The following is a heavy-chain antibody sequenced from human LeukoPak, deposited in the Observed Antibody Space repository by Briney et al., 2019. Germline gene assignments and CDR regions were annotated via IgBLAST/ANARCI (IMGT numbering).Heavy chain of an antibody. Sequence: GGSLRLSCAASEFTFSSYNMNWVRQAPGKGLEWVASIKQDGSEKYYVDSVKGRFTISRDNAKNSLYLQMNSLRAEDTAVYYCARSLTNLYGDYVAYWGQGILVTVSS. CDR2: IKQDGSEK. CDR1: EFTFSSYN. V-gene: IGHV3-7*01. J-gene: IGHJ4*02. D-gene: IGHD4-17*01. CDR3: ARSLTNLYGDYVAY.